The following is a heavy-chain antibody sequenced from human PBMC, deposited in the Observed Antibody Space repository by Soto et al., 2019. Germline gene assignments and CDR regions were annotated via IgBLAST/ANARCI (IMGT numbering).Heavy chain of an antibody. D-gene: IGHD2-2*02. CDR1: GGTFSSYT. J-gene: IGHJ4*02. CDR2: IITILGIA. CDR3: AMEYCSSTSCYSDY. Sequence: QVQLVQSGAEVKKPGSSVKVSCKASGGTFSSYTISWVRQAPGQGLEWMGRIITILGIANYAQKFQGRVTSTAAKSTSKAYMELSRLRSEDTDVYYCAMEYCSSTSCYSDYWGQGTLVTVSS. V-gene: IGHV1-69*02.